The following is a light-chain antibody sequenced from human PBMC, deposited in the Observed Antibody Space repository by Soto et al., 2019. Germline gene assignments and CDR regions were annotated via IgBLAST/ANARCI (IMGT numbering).Light chain of an antibody. CDR1: SSDVGGYNY. Sequence: QSVLTQPASGSGSPGQSITISCTGTSSDVGGYNYVSWYQQHPGKAPKFMIYDVSNRPSGVSNRFSGSKSGNTASLTISGLQAEDEADYYCSSYTTSNTRQIVFGTGTRSPS. CDR2: DVS. V-gene: IGLV2-14*01. CDR3: SSYTTSNTRQIV. J-gene: IGLJ1*01.